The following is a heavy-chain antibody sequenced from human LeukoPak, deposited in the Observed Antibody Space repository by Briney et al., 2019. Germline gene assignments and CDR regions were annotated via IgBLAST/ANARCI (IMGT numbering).Heavy chain of an antibody. CDR2: IIPIFGTA. CDR1: GYTFTSYA. Sequence: GASVKVSCKASGYTFTSYAISWVRQAPGQGLEWMGGIIPIFGTANYAQKFQGRVTITADESTSTAYMELSSLRSEDTAVYYCARVKVYHGDYVGYFDYWGQGTLVTVSS. J-gene: IGHJ4*02. D-gene: IGHD4-17*01. CDR3: ARVKVYHGDYVGYFDY. V-gene: IGHV1-69*13.